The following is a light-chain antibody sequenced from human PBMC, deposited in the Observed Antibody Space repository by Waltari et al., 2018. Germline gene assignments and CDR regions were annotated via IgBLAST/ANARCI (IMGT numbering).Light chain of an antibody. Sequence: QPVLTQPPSASGTPGPTVTISCSGGASNIGNNVVNWYQQLPGTAPKLVIYRNDLRPSGVPDRFSGSKSGTSASLAISGLQSEDEADYYCAAWDDSLNGRWVFGGGTKVTVL. CDR1: ASNIGNNV. J-gene: IGLJ3*02. V-gene: IGLV1-44*01. CDR2: RND. CDR3: AAWDDSLNGRWV.